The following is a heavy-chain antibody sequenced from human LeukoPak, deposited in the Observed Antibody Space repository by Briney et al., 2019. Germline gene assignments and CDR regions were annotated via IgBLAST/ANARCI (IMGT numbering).Heavy chain of an antibody. CDR2: IWHDGSHK. J-gene: IGHJ4*02. V-gene: IGHV3-33*06. CDR3: AKGLVPAAMLAYFDY. Sequence: GGSLRLSCAASGFAFNTYAMHWVRQAPGQGLEWVALIWHDGSHKFYSNSVRGQFTISRDNSKNTVSLQMNNLRPEDTAVYYCAKGLVPAAMLAYFDYWGQGTLVTVSS. CDR1: GFAFNTYA. D-gene: IGHD2-2*01.